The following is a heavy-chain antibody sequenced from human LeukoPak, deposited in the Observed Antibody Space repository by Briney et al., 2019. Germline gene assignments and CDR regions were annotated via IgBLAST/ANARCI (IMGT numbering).Heavy chain of an antibody. CDR2: IYYSGST. V-gene: IGHV4-39*07. J-gene: IGHJ4*02. CDR1: GGSISSSSYY. CDR3: ARLAPPNPY. Sequence: SETLSLTCTVSGGSISSSSYYWGWIRQPPGKGLEWIGSIYYSGSTYYNPSLKSRVTISVDTSKNQFSLKLSSVTAADTAVYYCARLAPPNPYWGQGTLVTVSS.